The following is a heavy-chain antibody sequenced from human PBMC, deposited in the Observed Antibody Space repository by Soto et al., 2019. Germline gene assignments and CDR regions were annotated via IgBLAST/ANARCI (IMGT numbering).Heavy chain of an antibody. J-gene: IGHJ4*02. V-gene: IGHV3-23*01. D-gene: IGHD1-26*01. CDR3: TNDIRRNIVGAILGFDH. CDR1: GFTFSSYA. Sequence: GGSLRLSCAASGFTFSSYAMSWVRQAPGKGLEWVSAISGSGGSTYYADSVKGRFTISRDNSKNTLYLQMNSLRAEDTAVYYCTNDIRRNIVGAILGFDHWGQRTLVTVSS. CDR2: ISGSGGST.